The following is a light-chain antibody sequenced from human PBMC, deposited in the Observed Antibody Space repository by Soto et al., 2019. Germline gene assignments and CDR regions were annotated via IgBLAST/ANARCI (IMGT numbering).Light chain of an antibody. CDR1: QSVLYSSNNKNY. CDR3: QQYHSPPPIT. J-gene: IGKJ4*01. CDR2: WAS. V-gene: IGKV4-1*01. Sequence: EIVVTQYPDSLAVSLGERATINCKSSQSVLYSSNNKNYLAWYQQKPGQPPKLLIYWASTRESGVPDRFSGSGSGTDFTLTSSSLQAEDVAVYYCQQYHSPPPITFGAGPKVDIK.